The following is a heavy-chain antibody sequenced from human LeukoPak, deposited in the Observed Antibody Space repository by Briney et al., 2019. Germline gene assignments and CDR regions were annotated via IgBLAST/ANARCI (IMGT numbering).Heavy chain of an antibody. CDR3: ARDGKRGYSGYGPIDY. Sequence: ASVKVSCKASGYTFTGCYMHWVRQAPGQGLEWMGWINPNSGGTNYAQKFQGRVTMTRDTSISTAYMELSRPRSDDTAVYYCARDGKRGYSGYGPIDYWGQGTLVTVSS. CDR2: INPNSGGT. J-gene: IGHJ4*02. V-gene: IGHV1-2*02. CDR1: GYTFTGCY. D-gene: IGHD5-12*01.